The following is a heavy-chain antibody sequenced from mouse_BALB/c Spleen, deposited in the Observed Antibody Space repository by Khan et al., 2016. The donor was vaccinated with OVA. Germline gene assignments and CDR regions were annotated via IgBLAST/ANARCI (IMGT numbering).Heavy chain of an antibody. D-gene: IGHD4-1*01. CDR1: GFTFSSYG. V-gene: IGHV5-6*01. Sequence: EVELVESGGDLVKPGGSLRLSCAASGFTFSSYGMSWVRQFPDKRLEWVATINSDGYYTYYPGTVTGRFTISRNNAENTLYQQMSSLKSEDTAIYYCASHLTGSFAYWGQGTLGTVSA. CDR2: INSDGYYT. CDR3: ASHLTGSFAY. J-gene: IGHJ3*01.